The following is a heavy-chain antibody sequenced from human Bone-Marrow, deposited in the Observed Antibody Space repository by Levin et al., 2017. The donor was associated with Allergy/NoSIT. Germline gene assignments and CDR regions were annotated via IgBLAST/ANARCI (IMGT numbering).Heavy chain of an antibody. Sequence: PGESLKISCAASGFTFSKYAMGWVRQAPGKGLKWVSSLSGSGGATFYADSVEGRFTISRDNSKNTLYLQMDSLTAEDTAIYYCAKASLAAAGHFEFWGQGNLVTVSS. J-gene: IGHJ4*02. D-gene: IGHD6-13*01. CDR3: AKASLAAAGHFEF. CDR2: LSGSGGAT. CDR1: GFTFSKYA. V-gene: IGHV3-23*01.